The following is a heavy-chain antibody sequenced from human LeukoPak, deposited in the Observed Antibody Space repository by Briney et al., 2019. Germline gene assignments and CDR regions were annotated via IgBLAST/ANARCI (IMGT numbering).Heavy chain of an antibody. CDR1: GFTFSSYW. V-gene: IGHV4-39*01. CDR3: ARHGPYPQSKYYFDY. J-gene: IGHJ4*02. CDR2: IYYSGST. Sequence: KSGGSLRLSCAASGFTFSSYWMSWVRQAPGKGLEWIGSIYYSGSTYYNPSLKSRVTISVDTSKNQFSLKLSSVTAADTAVYYCARHGPYPQSKYYFDYWGQGTLVTVSS.